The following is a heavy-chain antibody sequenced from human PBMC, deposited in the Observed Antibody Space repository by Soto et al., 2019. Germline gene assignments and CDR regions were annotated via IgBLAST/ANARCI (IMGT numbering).Heavy chain of an antibody. CDR2: IGIGSSTT. CDR1: GFTFSSYA. D-gene: IGHD3-22*01. Sequence: EVPLLESGGGLVQPGGSLRLSCAASGFTFSSYAMSWVRQAPGKGLEWVSYIGIGSSTTYYADSVKGRFTISRDNAKNSLYLQMNSLRAEDTAVYYCARDQLYYNDISGRPLNAFDVWGQGTMVTVSS. J-gene: IGHJ3*01. V-gene: IGHV3-48*01. CDR3: ARDQLYYNDISGRPLNAFDV.